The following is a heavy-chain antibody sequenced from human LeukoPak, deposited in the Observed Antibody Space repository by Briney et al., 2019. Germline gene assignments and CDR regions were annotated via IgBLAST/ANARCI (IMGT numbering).Heavy chain of an antibody. J-gene: IGHJ5*02. CDR3: ARGRLVGATWSWFDP. Sequence: ASVKVSCKASGYTFTSYGISWVRQAPGQGLEWMGWISAYNGNTNYAQKLQGRVTMTTDTPTSTAYMELRSLRSDDTAVYYCARGRLVGATWSWFDPWGQGTLVTVSS. V-gene: IGHV1-18*01. D-gene: IGHD1-26*01. CDR1: GYTFTSYG. CDR2: ISAYNGNT.